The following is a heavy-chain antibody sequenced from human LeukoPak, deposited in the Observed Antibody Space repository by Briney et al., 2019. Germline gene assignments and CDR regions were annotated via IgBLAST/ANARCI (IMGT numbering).Heavy chain of an antibody. V-gene: IGHV3-48*03. CDR1: GFSFSSYE. CDR3: ARFEFGDPPIYYYYMDV. Sequence: GGSLRLSCAASGFSFSSYEMNWVRQAPGKGLEWVSGISGSGGSTYYADSVKGRFTISRDNAKNSVYLQMNSLRAEDTALYYCARFEFGDPPIYYYYMDVWGKGTTVTISS. D-gene: IGHD4-17*01. J-gene: IGHJ6*03. CDR2: ISGSGGST.